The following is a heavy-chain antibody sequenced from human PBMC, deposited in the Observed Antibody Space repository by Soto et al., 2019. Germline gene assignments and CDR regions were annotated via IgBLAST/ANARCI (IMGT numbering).Heavy chain of an antibody. V-gene: IGHV1-69*13. CDR3: ARPSTYYDDWRGCPPFDY. CDR1: GGTFSSYH. Sequence: SVKVSCKASGGTFSSYHISWLRQAPGQGPEWMGGIIPMFNRANYAQMFQGRVTITADESTSTSYMEVNNLKSDDTAVYYCARPSTYYDDWRGCPPFDYWGQGTLVTVS. D-gene: IGHD3-3*01. CDR2: IIPMFNRA. J-gene: IGHJ4*02.